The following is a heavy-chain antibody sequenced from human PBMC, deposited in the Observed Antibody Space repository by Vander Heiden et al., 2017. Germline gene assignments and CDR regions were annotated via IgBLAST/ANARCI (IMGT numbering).Heavy chain of an antibody. D-gene: IGHD1-26*01. Sequence: QMQLVQSGAEVKKTGSSVKVSCKASGYTFTYRYLHWVRQAPGQAREWMGWITPFNGNTNYAQKFQDRVTITRDRSMSTAYMELSSLRSEDTAMYYCASSSGSLYYFDYWGQGTLVTVSS. CDR3: ASSSGSLYYFDY. CDR1: GYTFTYRY. V-gene: IGHV1-45*02. J-gene: IGHJ4*02. CDR2: ITPFNGNT.